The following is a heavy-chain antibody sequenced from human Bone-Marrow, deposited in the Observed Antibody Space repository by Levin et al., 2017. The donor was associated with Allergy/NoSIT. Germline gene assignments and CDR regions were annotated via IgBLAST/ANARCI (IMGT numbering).Heavy chain of an antibody. CDR1: GGSISSYY. D-gene: IGHD3-10*01. CDR2: IYYSGST. Sequence: SETLSLTCTVSGGSISSYYWSWIRQPPGKGLEWIGYIYYSGSTNYNPSLKSRVTISVDTSKNQFSLKLSSVTAADTAVYYCARGGWSMVRGVITTWGQGTLVTVSS. V-gene: IGHV4-59*01. J-gene: IGHJ4*02. CDR3: ARGGWSMVRGVITT.